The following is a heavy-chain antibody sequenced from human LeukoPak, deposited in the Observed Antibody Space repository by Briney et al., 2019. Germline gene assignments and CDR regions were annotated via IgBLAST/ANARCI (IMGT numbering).Heavy chain of an antibody. CDR2: ISYDGSNK. V-gene: IGHV3-30*18. CDR3: AKDPLAYSSGPPPDY. D-gene: IGHD6-19*01. J-gene: IGHJ4*02. CDR1: GFTFSIYG. Sequence: GGSLRLSCAASGFTFSIYGMGWVRQAPGKGLEWVAVISYDGSNKYYADSVKGRFTISRDNSKNTLYLQMNSLRAEDTAVYYCAKDPLAYSSGPPPDYWGQGTLVTVSS.